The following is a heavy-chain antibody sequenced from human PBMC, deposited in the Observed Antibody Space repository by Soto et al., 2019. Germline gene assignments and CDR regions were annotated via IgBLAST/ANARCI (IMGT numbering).Heavy chain of an antibody. CDR2: ITGSGTNT. CDR1: GFTFIDYG. J-gene: IGHJ4*02. V-gene: IGHV3-23*01. Sequence: GGSLRLSCATSGFTFIDYGLSWVRQAPGKGLEWVSAITGSGTNTYYADSVKGRFTISRDNSKNTVYLQMTSLRADDTAIYYCAKPGRGQLLYIDYWGQGALVTVYS. CDR3: AKPGRGQLLYIDY. D-gene: IGHD2-2*01.